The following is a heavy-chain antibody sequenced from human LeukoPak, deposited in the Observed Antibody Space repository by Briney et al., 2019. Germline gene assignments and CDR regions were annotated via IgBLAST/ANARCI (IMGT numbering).Heavy chain of an antibody. V-gene: IGHV1-8*01. D-gene: IGHD3-22*01. CDR3: AARASYYDSSGYYPYYFDY. J-gene: IGHJ4*02. CDR2: MNPNSGNT. Sequence: GASVKVSCKASGYTFTSYDINWVRQATGQGLEWMGWMNPNSGNTGYAQKFQGRVTMTRNTSISTAYMELSSLRSEDTAVYYCAARASYYDSSGYYPYYFDYWGQGTLVTVSS. CDR1: GYTFTSYD.